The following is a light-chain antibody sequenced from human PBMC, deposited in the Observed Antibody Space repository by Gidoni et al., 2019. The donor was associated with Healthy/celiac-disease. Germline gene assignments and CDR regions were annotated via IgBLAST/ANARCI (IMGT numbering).Light chain of an antibody. CDR3: QQYNSYLYT. V-gene: IGKV1-5*03. CDR2: KAS. J-gene: IGKJ2*01. CDR1: QSISSW. Sequence: DIQITQSPSTLSASVGDRVTITCRASQSISSWLAWYQQKSGKAPKLLIYKASSLVSGVPSRFSGSGSGTEFTLTISSLKHDDFATYYCQQYNSYLYTFGQGTKMEIK.